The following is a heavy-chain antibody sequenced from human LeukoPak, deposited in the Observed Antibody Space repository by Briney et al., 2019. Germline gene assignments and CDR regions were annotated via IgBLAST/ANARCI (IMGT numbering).Heavy chain of an antibody. V-gene: IGHV3-7*01. CDR2: IKQDGSER. CDR3: ARAGSHWHYVY. Sequence: GGSLRLSCAASGFTFSGFSMSWVRQSPTKGLEWVANIKQDGSERYYVDSVKGRFTISRDNAKNSLSLQMNNLRVEDTAVYYCARAGSHWHYVYWGQGTLVTVSS. D-gene: IGHD3-10*01. J-gene: IGHJ4*02. CDR1: GFTFSGFS.